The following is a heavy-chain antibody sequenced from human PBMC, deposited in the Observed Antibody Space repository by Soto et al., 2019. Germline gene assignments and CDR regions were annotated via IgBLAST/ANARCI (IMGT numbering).Heavy chain of an antibody. CDR2: VKSKTDGGSS. CDR1: GFPFTNAW. V-gene: IGHV3-15*07. CDR3: TTDSRTTLPEIRFDY. D-gene: IGHD1-26*01. Sequence: GGSLRLSYVASGFPFTNAWINWVRQVPGKGLEWVGRVKSKTDGGSSDYAAAVKGRFAVSRDDSRNIVYLQMNSLKIEDTGVYYCTTDSRTTLPEIRFDYRGHGTQVTVSS. J-gene: IGHJ4*01.